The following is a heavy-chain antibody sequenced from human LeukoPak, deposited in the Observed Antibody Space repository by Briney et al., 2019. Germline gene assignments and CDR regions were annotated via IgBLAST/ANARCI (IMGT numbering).Heavy chain of an antibody. CDR2: IRSDGSNK. Sequence: GGSPRLSCAGSGFSFSSYGMHWVRQAPGKGLEWMAFIRSDGSNKYYADSVKGRFTISRDNSKNTLYLQMNSLRAEDTAVYYCARIWEGSGSYCMDVWGKGTTVTISS. CDR3: ARIWEGSGSYCMDV. J-gene: IGHJ6*03. CDR1: GFSFSSYG. D-gene: IGHD3-10*01. V-gene: IGHV3-30*02.